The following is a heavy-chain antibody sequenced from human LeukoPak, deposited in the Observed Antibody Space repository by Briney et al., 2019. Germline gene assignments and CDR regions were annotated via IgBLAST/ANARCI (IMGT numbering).Heavy chain of an antibody. CDR3: ASLSGGLFDY. J-gene: IGHJ4*02. D-gene: IGHD5/OR15-5a*01. V-gene: IGHV4-39*01. CDR2: IYYSGST. CDR1: GGSISSSSYY. Sequence: SETLSPTCTVSGGSISSSSYYWGWIRQPPGKGLEWIGSIYYSGSTYYNPSLKSRVTISVDTSKNQFSLKLSSVTAADTAVYYWASLSGGLFDYWGQGTLVTVSS.